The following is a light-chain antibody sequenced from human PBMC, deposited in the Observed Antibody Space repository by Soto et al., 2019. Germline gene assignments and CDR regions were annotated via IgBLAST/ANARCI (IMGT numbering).Light chain of an antibody. CDR2: GAS. Sequence: EIVLTQSPGTLSLSPGERATLSCRASQSVSSSYLAWYQQKPGQAPMLLIYGASSSATGIPDRFSGSESGTHFTLTISRLEPEDFAVYYCQQYGSSPWTFGQGTKVEIK. CDR1: QSVSSSY. CDR3: QQYGSSPWT. V-gene: IGKV3-20*01. J-gene: IGKJ1*01.